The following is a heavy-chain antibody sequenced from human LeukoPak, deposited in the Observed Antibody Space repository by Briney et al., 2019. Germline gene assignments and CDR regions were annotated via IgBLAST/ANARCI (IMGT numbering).Heavy chain of an antibody. CDR3: AKDLGYGRHFFDS. Sequence: PGGSLRLSCAASGFTFSIYAMSWVRQPPGKGLEWVSGISADYESTYYADAVKGRFTISRDNAKNTLYLQMNSLRDEDTAVYSCAKDLGYGRHFFDSWGQGTLVTVSS. CDR1: GFTFSIYA. D-gene: IGHD5-18*01. V-gene: IGHV3-23*01. J-gene: IGHJ4*02. CDR2: ISADYEST.